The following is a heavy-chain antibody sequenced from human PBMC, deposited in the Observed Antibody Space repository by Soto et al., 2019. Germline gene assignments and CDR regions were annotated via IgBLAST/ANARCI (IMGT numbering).Heavy chain of an antibody. Sequence: QVQLVESGGGVVQPGRSLRLSCAASGFSFSTSAMHWVRQAPGKGLEWVAVISDDGSNKYYADSARGRFTISRDNSKKSLYLQMNSLRAEDTAVYYCAKETTVTTFLGYFYYYGMDVWGQGTTVTVSS. V-gene: IGHV3-30*18. CDR2: ISDDGSNK. J-gene: IGHJ6*02. D-gene: IGHD4-17*01. CDR1: GFSFSTSA. CDR3: AKETTVTTFLGYFYYYGMDV.